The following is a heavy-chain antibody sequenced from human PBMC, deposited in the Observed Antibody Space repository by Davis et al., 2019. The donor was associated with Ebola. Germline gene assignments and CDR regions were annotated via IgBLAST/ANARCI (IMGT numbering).Heavy chain of an antibody. Sequence: AASVKVSCKASGYTFTGYYMHWVRQAPGQGLEWMGWINPSSGGTNYAQKFQGWVTMTRDTSISTAYMELSRLRSDDTAVYYCARYAGSIAALEIWYNWNDRGLYFDYWGQGTLVTVSS. D-gene: IGHD1-20*01. J-gene: IGHJ4*02. V-gene: IGHV1-2*04. CDR3: ARYAGSIAALEIWYNWNDRGLYFDY. CDR2: INPSSGGT. CDR1: GYTFTGYY.